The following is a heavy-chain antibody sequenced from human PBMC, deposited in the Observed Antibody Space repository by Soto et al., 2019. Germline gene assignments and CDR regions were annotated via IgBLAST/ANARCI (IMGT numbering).Heavy chain of an antibody. D-gene: IGHD2-15*01. V-gene: IGHV1-2*04. Sequence: ASVKVSWKAFGYTFTGYHMHWVRQAPGKGLEWMGWINPNSGGTNYAQKFQGWVTMTRDTSISTAYMELSRLRSDDTAVYYCARGGRDCSGGCCYSDWFDPWGQGTLVTVSS. J-gene: IGHJ5*02. CDR3: ARGGRDCSGGCCYSDWFDP. CDR1: GYTFTGYH. CDR2: INPNSGGT.